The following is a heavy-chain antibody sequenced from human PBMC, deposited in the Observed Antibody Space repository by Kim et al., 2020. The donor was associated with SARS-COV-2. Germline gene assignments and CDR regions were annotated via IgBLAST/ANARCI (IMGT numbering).Heavy chain of an antibody. CDR2: IYVDGNT. CDR3: ARDQVDGYWS. J-gene: IGHJ4*02. V-gene: IGHV3-66*01. D-gene: IGHD5-18*01. Sequence: GALRLSCAASGFSVRSFYMSWVRQAPGEGLEWLSVIYVDGNTHYADSVRGRFTTSRDNSENIVYLQLNTLRVEDTAVYYCARDQVDGYWSWGQGTLVTVSS. CDR1: GFSVRSFY.